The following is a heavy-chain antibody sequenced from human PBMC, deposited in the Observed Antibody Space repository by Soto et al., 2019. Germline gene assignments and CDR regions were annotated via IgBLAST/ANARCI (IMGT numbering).Heavy chain of an antibody. CDR1: GFTFSSYW. CDR3: ARVSPVGGSGSYYTG. J-gene: IGHJ4*02. D-gene: IGHD3-10*01. CDR2: IKQDGSEK. V-gene: IGHV3-7*01. Sequence: GGSLRLSCAASGFTFSSYWMSWVRQAPGKGLEWVANIKQDGSEKYYVDAVKGRFTISRDNAKNSLYLKMNSLRAEDTAVYYCARVSPVGGSGSYYTGWGQGTLVTVSS.